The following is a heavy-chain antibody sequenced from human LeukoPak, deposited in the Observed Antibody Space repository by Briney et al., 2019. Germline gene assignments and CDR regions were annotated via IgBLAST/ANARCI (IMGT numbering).Heavy chain of an antibody. Sequence: GGSLRLSCAASGFTFSSYWVSWVRQAPGKGLEWVANIKQDGSEKYYVDSVKGRFTISRDNAKNSLYLQMNSLRAEDTAVYYCAKENRGWEQLVFDYWGQGTLVTVSS. CDR3: AKENRGWEQLVFDY. V-gene: IGHV3-7*04. CDR1: GFTFSSYW. CDR2: IKQDGSEK. D-gene: IGHD1-26*01. J-gene: IGHJ4*02.